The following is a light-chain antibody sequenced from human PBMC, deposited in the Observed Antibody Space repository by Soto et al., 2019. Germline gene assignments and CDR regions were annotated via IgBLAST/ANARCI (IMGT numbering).Light chain of an antibody. J-gene: IGKJ1*01. CDR2: GAS. CDR3: QQYNNLPVA. V-gene: IGKV3-15*01. Sequence: EIVMTQSPATLSVSPGERATLSCRASQSVSSNLAWYQQKPGQAPRLLIYGASTRATGIPARFGGSGSGTEFTLTISSLQSEDFAVYYCQQYNNLPVAFGQGTKVEIK. CDR1: QSVSSN.